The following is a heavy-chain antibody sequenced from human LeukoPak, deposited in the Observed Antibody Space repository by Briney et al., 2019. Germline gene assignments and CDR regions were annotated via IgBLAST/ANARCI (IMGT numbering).Heavy chain of an antibody. V-gene: IGHV3-9*01. CDR1: GFTFDDYA. Sequence: GGSLRLSCAASGFTFDDYAMHWVRHAPGKGLEWVSGISWNSGSMGYADSVEGRFTISRDNAKNSLYLQMNSLRAEDTALYYCAKDSGYSSGWYPDYWGQGTLVTVSS. CDR3: AKDSGYSSGWYPDY. CDR2: ISWNSGSM. D-gene: IGHD6-19*01. J-gene: IGHJ4*02.